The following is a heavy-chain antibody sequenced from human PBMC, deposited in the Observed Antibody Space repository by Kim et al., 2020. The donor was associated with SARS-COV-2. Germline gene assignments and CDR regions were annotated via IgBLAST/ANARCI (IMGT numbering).Heavy chain of an antibody. D-gene: IGHD5-12*01. CDR3: ARVRAWSGYEPYYFDY. Sequence: ASVKVSCKASGYTFTSSDINWVRQATGQGLEWMGWMNPNSANTGYAQKFQGRVTMTRNTSISTAYMELSSLRSEDTAVYYCARVRAWSGYEPYYFDYWGQGTLVTVSS. CDR1: GYTFTSSD. CDR2: MNPNSANT. J-gene: IGHJ4*02. V-gene: IGHV1-8*01.